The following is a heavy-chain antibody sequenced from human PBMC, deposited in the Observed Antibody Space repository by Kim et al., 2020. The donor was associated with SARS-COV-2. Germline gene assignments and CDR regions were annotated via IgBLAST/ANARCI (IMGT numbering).Heavy chain of an antibody. CDR1: GFSSSNYW. Sequence: GGSLRLSCAASGFSSSNYWINWVRQPPGKGLEWVSRISTSGITTHYADSVKGRFTMSRDSAENTLYLQMNSLSAEDKAVYYYARGIFSSGFDVWGQGTTVSVPS. CDR2: ISTSGITT. D-gene: IGHD2-15*01. CDR3: ARGIFSSGFDV. V-gene: IGHV3-74*01. J-gene: IGHJ6*02.